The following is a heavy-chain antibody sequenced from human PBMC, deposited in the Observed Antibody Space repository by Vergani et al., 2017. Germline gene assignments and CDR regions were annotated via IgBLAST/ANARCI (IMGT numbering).Heavy chain of an antibody. V-gene: IGHV3-33*08. J-gene: IGHJ6*03. CDR3: AEDYYLGSGDYYSFYYLYKGV. CDR2: IWYDGSNK. CDR1: GFTFSSYG. D-gene: IGHD3-10*01. Sequence: VQLLESGGGLVQPGGSLRLSCAASGFTFSSYGMHWVRQAPGKGLEWVAVIWYDGSNKYYADSVKGRFTISRGNSKNTLYLQMNSLGAEDTAWYYCAEDYYLGSGDYYSFYYLYKGVLGKRAT.